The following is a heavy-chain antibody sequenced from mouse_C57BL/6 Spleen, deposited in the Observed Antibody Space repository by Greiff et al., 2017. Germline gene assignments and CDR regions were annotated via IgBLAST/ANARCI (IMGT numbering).Heavy chain of an antibody. CDR2: ISDGGSYT. V-gene: IGHV5-4*03. Sequence: EVKLVESGGGLVKPGGSLKLSCAASGFTFSRYALSWVRQTPDKRLAWVATISDGGSYTYYPDNVKGRFPISRDNAKNNLYLQMSHLKSEDTAMYYCARALDYAWFAYWGQGTLVTVAA. J-gene: IGHJ3*01. CDR3: ARALDYAWFAY. D-gene: IGHD2-4*01. CDR1: GFTFSRYA.